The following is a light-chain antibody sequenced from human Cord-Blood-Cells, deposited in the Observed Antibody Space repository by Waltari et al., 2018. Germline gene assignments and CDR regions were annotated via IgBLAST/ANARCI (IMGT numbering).Light chain of an antibody. CDR2: DAS. CDR3: QQRSNWPYT. CDR1: QSVSSY. Sequence: EIVLIQSPATLSLSPGERATLSCRASQSVSSYLAWYQQKPGQAPRLLIYDASNRATGIPARFSGSGSGTDFTLTISSLEPEDFAVYYCQQRSNWPYTFGQGTKLEIK. J-gene: IGKJ2*01. V-gene: IGKV3-11*01.